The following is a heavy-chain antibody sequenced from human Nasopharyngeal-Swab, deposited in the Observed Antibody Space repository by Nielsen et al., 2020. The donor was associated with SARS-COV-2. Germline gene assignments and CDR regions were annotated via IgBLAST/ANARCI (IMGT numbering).Heavy chain of an antibody. J-gene: IGHJ6*02. Sequence: GESLKISCTASQFAFSAFVMSWVRQVPGKGLEWVAGISGDGATTYYADSGKGRFTISRDNSKNTLYLQMNSLRADDTAVYFCAKDPRRITMFGVVIPPHGMDVWGQGTTVTVSS. CDR3: AKDPRRITMFGVVIPPHGMDV. CDR2: ISGDGATT. D-gene: IGHD3-3*01. CDR1: QFAFSAFV. V-gene: IGHV3-23*01.